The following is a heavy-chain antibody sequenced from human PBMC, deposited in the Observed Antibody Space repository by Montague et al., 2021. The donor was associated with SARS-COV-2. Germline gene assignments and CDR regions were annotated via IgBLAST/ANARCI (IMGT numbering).Heavy chain of an antibody. V-gene: IGHV3-23*01. D-gene: IGHD4-17*01. J-gene: IGHJ3*02. CDR2: IGSGGNT. CDR3: ASYGVKSPGAFDI. Sequence: SLRLSCAASKFTFNTYAMTWVRQAPGKGLEWVSCIGSGGNTFFADSVXGRFTISRDFSTNTVFLQMNRLRADDTAMYFCASYGVKSPGAFDIWGQGTLVTVSS. CDR1: KFTFNTYA.